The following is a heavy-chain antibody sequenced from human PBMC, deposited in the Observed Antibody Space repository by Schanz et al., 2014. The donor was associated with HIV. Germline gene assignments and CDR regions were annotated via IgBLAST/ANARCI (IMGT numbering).Heavy chain of an antibody. V-gene: IGHV3-30*03. J-gene: IGHJ4*02. CDR2: ISSDGSEE. CDR3: AAGLIRYFFDY. D-gene: IGHD2-21*01. CDR1: GFTFSSYG. Sequence: VHLVESGGVVVQPGGSLRLACVVSGFTFSSYGMHWVRQAPGKGLEWVAVISSDGSEEYFADSVKGRFTISRDNSKNTLYLQMNSLRAEDTAMYYCAAGLIRYFFDYWGQGTLVTVSS.